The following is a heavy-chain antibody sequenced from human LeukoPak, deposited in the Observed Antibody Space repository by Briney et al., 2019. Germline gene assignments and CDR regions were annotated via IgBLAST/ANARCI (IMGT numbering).Heavy chain of an antibody. CDR1: GYIFTSFW. Sequence: GESLKISCKGSGYIFTSFWIGWVRQMPGKGPEWMGLISPGDSDTRHSPSFQGQVTISADKSISTAYLQWSSLKASDTAMYYCARGPRGYYFDYWGQGTLVTVSS. V-gene: IGHV5-51*01. D-gene: IGHD1-26*01. J-gene: IGHJ4*02. CDR2: ISPGDSDT. CDR3: ARGPRGYYFDY.